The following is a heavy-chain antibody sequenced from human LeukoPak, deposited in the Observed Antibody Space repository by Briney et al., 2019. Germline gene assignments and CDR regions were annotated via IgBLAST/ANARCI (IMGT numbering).Heavy chain of an antibody. V-gene: IGHV3-11*06. CDR3: ARVLDTAMAYFDY. J-gene: IGHJ4*02. D-gene: IGHD5-18*01. CDR2: ISSSSSYI. CDR1: GFTFSDYY. Sequence: GGSLRLSCAASGFTFSDYYMSWIRQAPGKGLEWVSYISSSSSYIYYADSVKGRFTISRDNAKNSLYLQMNSLRAEDTVVYYCARVLDTAMAYFDYWGQGTLVTVSS.